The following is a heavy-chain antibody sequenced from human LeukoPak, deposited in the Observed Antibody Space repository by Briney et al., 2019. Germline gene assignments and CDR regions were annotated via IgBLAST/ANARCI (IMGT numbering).Heavy chain of an antibody. CDR1: GFTFSSYW. D-gene: IGHD2-2*01. J-gene: IGHJ4*02. CDR3: ARLPLDIVVVPAAPWTFDY. V-gene: IGHV3-7*01. Sequence: GGYLRLSCAASGFTFSSYWMSWVGQAPGKGLEWVANIKQDGSEKYYVDSVKGRFTISRDNAKNSLYLQMNSLRAEDTAVYYCARLPLDIVVVPAAPWTFDYWGQGTLVTVSS. CDR2: IKQDGSEK.